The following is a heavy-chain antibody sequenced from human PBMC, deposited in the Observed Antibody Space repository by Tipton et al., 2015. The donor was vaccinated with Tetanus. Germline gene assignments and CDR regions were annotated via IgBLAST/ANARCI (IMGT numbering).Heavy chain of an antibody. J-gene: IGHJ4*02. D-gene: IGHD3-16*01. CDR2: ITFDGSTK. Sequence: SLRLSCAASGFTFTRYAMHWVRQAPGKGLEWVAVITFDGSTKYCGDSVKGRFTLSRDNSQNTLYLQMNSLKVEDTAVYYCAREDGGPTLDYFDSWGQGALVIVSS. CDR3: AREDGGPTLDYFDS. CDR1: GFTFTRYA. V-gene: IGHV3-30-3*01.